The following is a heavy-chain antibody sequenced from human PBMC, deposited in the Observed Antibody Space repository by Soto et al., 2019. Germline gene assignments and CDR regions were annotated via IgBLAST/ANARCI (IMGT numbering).Heavy chain of an antibody. CDR1: GYSFTGNW. V-gene: IGHV5-51*01. J-gene: IGHJ4*02. Sequence: PVDSLKISFKCSGYSFTGNWICFVRQMPGKGLECMGIIYPGDSDTRYSPSFQGQVTISADKSISTAYLQWSSLKASDTAMYYCERKIRVNSVKVFETWGQGTLVTVYS. CDR3: ERKIRVNSVKVFET. D-gene: IGHD3-10*01. CDR2: IYPGDSDT.